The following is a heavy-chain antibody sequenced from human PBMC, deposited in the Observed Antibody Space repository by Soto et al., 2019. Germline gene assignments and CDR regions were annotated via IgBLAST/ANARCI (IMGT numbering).Heavy chain of an antibody. CDR3: ARHGSGWYINWFDP. CDR1: GGSISSYY. Sequence: ATLSLTCTVSGGSISSYYWSWIRQPPGKGLEWIGYIYYSGSTNYNPSLKSRVTISVDTSKNQFSLKLSSVTAADTAVYYCARHGSGWYINWFDPWGQGTLVTVSS. J-gene: IGHJ5*02. V-gene: IGHV4-59*08. D-gene: IGHD6-19*01. CDR2: IYYSGST.